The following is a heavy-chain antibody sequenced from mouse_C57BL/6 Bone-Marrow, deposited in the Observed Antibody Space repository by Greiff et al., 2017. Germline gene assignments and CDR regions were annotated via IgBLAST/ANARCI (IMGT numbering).Heavy chain of an antibody. Sequence: DVKLVESGGGLVKPGGSLKLSCAASGFTFSSYAMSWVRQTPEKRLEWVATISDGGSYTYYPDNVKGRFTISRDNAKNNLYLQMSHLESEDTAMXYCARERWLLFLYYAMDYWGQGTSVTVSS. D-gene: IGHD2-3*01. V-gene: IGHV5-4*01. CDR2: ISDGGSYT. J-gene: IGHJ4*01. CDR1: GFTFSSYA. CDR3: ARERWLLFLYYAMDY.